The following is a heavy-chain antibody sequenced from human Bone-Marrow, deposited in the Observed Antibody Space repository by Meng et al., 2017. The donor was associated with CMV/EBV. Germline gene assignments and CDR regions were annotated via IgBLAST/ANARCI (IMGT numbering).Heavy chain of an antibody. CDR2: IYPGDSDT. Sequence: KVSCKGSGYSFTSYWIGWVRQMPGKGLEWMGIIYPGDSDTRYSPSFRGQVTISADKSISTAYLQWSSLKASDTAMYYCARAPAGIVVVPAAPTRWAFDIWGQGTMVTVSS. CDR3: ARAPAGIVVVPAAPTRWAFDI. CDR1: GYSFTSYW. V-gene: IGHV5-51*01. D-gene: IGHD2-2*01. J-gene: IGHJ3*02.